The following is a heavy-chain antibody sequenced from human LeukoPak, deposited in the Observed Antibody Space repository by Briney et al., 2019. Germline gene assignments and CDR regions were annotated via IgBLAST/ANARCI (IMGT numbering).Heavy chain of an antibody. CDR3: ARMTTVTSDASDI. CDR1: GFTFSDYY. D-gene: IGHD4-17*01. Sequence: GGSLRLSCAASGFTFSDYYMSWIRQAPGKGLEWVSYISSSGSTIYYADSVKGRFTISRDNAKNSLYLQMNSLRAEDTAVYYCARMTTVTSDASDIWGQGTMVTVSS. J-gene: IGHJ3*02. V-gene: IGHV3-11*04. CDR2: ISSSGSTI.